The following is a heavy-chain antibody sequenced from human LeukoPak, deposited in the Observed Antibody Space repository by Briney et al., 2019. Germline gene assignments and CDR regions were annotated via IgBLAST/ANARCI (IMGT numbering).Heavy chain of an antibody. V-gene: IGHV3-53*01. J-gene: IGHJ4*02. CDR2: VPSGGST. Sequence: PGGSLRLSCAASGFTVSSNYMSWVRQAPGKGLEWVSVVPSGGSTYYADSVKGRFTLSRDNSKNTLYLQMNTLRADDTAVYYCAISSGGPYYFDFWGQGTLVTVSS. D-gene: IGHD2-15*01. CDR3: AISSGGPYYFDF. CDR1: GFTVSSNY.